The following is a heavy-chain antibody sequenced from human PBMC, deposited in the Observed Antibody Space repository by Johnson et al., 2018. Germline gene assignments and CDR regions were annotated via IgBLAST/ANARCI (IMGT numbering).Heavy chain of an antibody. D-gene: IGHD2-15*01. J-gene: IGHJ6*03. Sequence: VQLVQSGGGLLHPGGSLRLSCAASGFTFGDYAMSWFRQAPGKGLEWVGFIRSKAYGGTTEYAASVKGRFTISRDDSKSIADLQMNSLKTEDTAVYYCTRYCSGGRGEYYDMDVWGKGTTVTVSS. V-gene: IGHV3-49*03. CDR1: GFTFGDYA. CDR3: TRYCSGGRGEYYDMDV. CDR2: IRSKAYGGTT.